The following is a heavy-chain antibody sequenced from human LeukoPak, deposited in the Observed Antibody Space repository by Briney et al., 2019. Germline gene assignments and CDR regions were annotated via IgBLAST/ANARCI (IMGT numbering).Heavy chain of an antibody. V-gene: IGHV1-69*05. CDR3: SGGTVTTMIFDY. CDR2: IIPIFGTA. CDR1: GGTFSSYA. J-gene: IGHJ4*02. D-gene: IGHD4-17*01. Sequence: ASVKVSCKASGGTFSSYAISWVRQAPGQGLEWMGGIIPIFGTANYAQKFQGRVTIITDESTSTAYMELSSLRSEDTAVYYCSGGTVTTMIFDYWGQGTLVTVSS.